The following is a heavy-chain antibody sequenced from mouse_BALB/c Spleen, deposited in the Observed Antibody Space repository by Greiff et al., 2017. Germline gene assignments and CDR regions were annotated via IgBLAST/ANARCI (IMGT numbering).Heavy chain of an antibody. D-gene: IGHD2-1*01. V-gene: IGHV5-17*02. CDR3: ARVGKDYAMDY. CDR2: ISSGSSTI. Sequence: EVKVVESGGGLVQPGGSRKLSCAASGFTFSSFGMHWVRQAPEKGLEWVAYISSGSSTIYYADTVKGRFTISRDNPKNTLFLQMTSLRSEDTAMYYCARVGKDYAMDYWGQGTSVTVSS. J-gene: IGHJ4*01. CDR1: GFTFSSFG.